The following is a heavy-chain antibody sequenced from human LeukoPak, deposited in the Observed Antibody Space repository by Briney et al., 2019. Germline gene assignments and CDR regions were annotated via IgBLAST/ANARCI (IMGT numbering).Heavy chain of an antibody. V-gene: IGHV3-74*01. D-gene: IGHD2-21*02. J-gene: IGHJ4*02. CDR2: INSDGSDT. CDR1: GFTFSNHW. CDR3: VRTAYHFES. Sequence: GGSLRLSCAASGFTFSNHWMHWVRQPPGKGLVWVSRINSDGSDTSYADSVKGRFTISRDNAKNTLYLQMNGLRAEDTAVYYCVRTAYHFESWGQGTLVTVSS.